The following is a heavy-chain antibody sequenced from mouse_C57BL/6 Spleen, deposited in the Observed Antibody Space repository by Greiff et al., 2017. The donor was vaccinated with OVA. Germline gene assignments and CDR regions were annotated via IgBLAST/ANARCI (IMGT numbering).Heavy chain of an antibody. CDR3: ARSGPPYDY. D-gene: IGHD6-5*01. J-gene: IGHJ4*01. Sequence: VQLKESGPELVKPGASVKIPCKASGYTFTDYNMDWVKQSHGKSLEWIGDINPNNGGTIYNQKFKGKATLTVDKSSSTAYMELRSLTSEDTAVYYCARSGPPYDYWGQGTSVTVSS. CDR1: GYTFTDYN. CDR2: INPNNGGT. V-gene: IGHV1-18*01.